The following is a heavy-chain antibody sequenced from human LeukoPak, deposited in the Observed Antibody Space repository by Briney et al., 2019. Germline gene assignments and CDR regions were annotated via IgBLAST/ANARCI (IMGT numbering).Heavy chain of an antibody. CDR2: VYHSGST. Sequence: SETLSLTCIVSGGSIDSNYWSWIRQPPGKGLEWIGHVYHSGSTNYNPSLKSRVTISVDTSKNQFSLKLSSVTAADTAVYYCAKRNYDFWSGRDAFDIWGQGTMVTVSS. J-gene: IGHJ3*02. CDR3: AKRNYDFWSGRDAFDI. V-gene: IGHV4-59*12. CDR1: GGSIDSNY. D-gene: IGHD3-3*01.